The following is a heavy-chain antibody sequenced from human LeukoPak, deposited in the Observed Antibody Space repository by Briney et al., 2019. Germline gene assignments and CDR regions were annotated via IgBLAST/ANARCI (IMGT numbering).Heavy chain of an antibody. V-gene: IGHV1-69*13. Sequence: ASVTVSCTASVGTVSSYAISWVRQAPGQGLEWMGGIIPIFGTANYAQKFQGRVTITADESTSTAYMGLSSLRSEDTAVYYCARGEGRSDAFDIWGQGTMVTVSS. CDR1: VGTVSSYA. D-gene: IGHD2-15*01. J-gene: IGHJ3*02. CDR2: IIPIFGTA. CDR3: ARGEGRSDAFDI.